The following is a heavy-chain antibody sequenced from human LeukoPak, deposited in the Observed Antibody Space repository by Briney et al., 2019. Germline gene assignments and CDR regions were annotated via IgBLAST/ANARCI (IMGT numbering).Heavy chain of an antibody. CDR2: IYTSEST. J-gene: IGHJ4*02. CDR3: GRARYGDYIDF. CDR1: GGSISSYY. Sequence: SETLSLTCTVSGGSISSYYWTWVRQPAGKGLEWIVRIYTSESTNYNPSLKSRVTMSINTSKNQFSLNLSSVTAADTAVYYCGRARYGDYIDFWGQGTLVTVSS. D-gene: IGHD4-17*01. V-gene: IGHV4-4*07.